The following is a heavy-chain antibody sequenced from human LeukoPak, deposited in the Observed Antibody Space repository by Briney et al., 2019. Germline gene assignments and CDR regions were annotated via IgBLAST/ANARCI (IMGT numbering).Heavy chain of an antibody. D-gene: IGHD3-3*01. Sequence: QPGGSLRLSCAASGFTFSSYAMSWVRQAPGKGLEGVSGISDSGGSTYYADSVKGRFTISRDNSKNTLYLQMNSLRAEDTAVYYCAKSHRAGVVLRAVAAFDFWGLGTVVTVS. CDR1: GFTFSSYA. V-gene: IGHV3-23*01. CDR3: AKSHRAGVVLRAVAAFDF. J-gene: IGHJ3*01. CDR2: ISDSGGST.